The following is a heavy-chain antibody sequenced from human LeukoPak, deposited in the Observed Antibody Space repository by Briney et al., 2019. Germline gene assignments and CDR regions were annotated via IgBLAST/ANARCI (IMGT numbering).Heavy chain of an antibody. Sequence: ASVKVSCKASGFTFTSYGFSWVRQAPGQGLEWMGWVSAYNGGTTYAQKLQGRVTMTTDTSTSTAYMEVRSLRSDDTAVYYCARVGEYHLLYYFDYWGQGTPVTVSS. V-gene: IGHV1-18*01. CDR2: VSAYNGGT. CDR3: ARVGEYHLLYYFDY. D-gene: IGHD2-2*01. CDR1: GFTFTSYG. J-gene: IGHJ4*02.